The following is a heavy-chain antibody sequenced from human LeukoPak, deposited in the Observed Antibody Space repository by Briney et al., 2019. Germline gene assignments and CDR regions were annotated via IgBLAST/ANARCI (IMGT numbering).Heavy chain of an antibody. V-gene: IGHV4-59*01. D-gene: IGHD3-3*01. CDR1: GGSISSYY. Sequence: KTSETLSLTCTVSGGSISSYYWSWIRQPPGKGLEWIGYIYYSGSTNYNPSLKSRVTISVDTSKNQFSLKLSSVTAADTAVYYCARTYYDFWSGPNWFDPWGQGTLVTVSS. CDR3: ARTYYDFWSGPNWFDP. J-gene: IGHJ5*02. CDR2: IYYSGST.